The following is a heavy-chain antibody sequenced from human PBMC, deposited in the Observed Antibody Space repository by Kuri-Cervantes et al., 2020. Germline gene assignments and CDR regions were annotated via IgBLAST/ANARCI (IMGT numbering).Heavy chain of an antibody. V-gene: IGHV4-39*01. Sequence: SETLSLTCTVSGGSISSSSYYWGWIRQPPGKGLERIGSIYYSGSTYYNPSLKSRVTISVDTSKNQFSPKLSSVTAADTAVYYCARPRLRPYYYGMDVWGQGTTVTVSS. CDR2: IYYSGST. D-gene: IGHD4-17*01. J-gene: IGHJ6*02. CDR1: GGSISSSSYY. CDR3: ARPRLRPYYYGMDV.